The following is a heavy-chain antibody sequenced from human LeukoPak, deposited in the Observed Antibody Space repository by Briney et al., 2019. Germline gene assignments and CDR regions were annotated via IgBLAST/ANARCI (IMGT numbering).Heavy chain of an antibody. Sequence: PGGSLRLSCAASGFTVSSNYMSWVRQAPGKGLEWVSFIYSGGSTYYADSVKGRFTISRDNSKNTPYLQMNSLRAEDTAVYYCARGLKRAGIVGALDYWGQGTLVTVSS. V-gene: IGHV3-53*01. J-gene: IGHJ4*02. CDR2: IYSGGST. CDR1: GFTVSSNY. CDR3: ARGLKRAGIVGALDY. D-gene: IGHD1-26*01.